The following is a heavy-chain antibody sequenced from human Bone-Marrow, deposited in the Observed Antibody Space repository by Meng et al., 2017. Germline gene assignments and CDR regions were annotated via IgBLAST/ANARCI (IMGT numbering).Heavy chain of an antibody. CDR2: INHSGST. CDR1: GGSFSDYY. J-gene: IGHJ4*02. V-gene: IGHV4-34*01. CDR3: ARGPTTMAHDFDY. D-gene: IGHD4-11*01. Sequence: QVRLRRGAAGCLRPSETLSLTCFVSGGSFSDYYWSWIRQPPGKGLEWIGEINHSGSTNYNPSLESRATISVDTSQNNLSLKLSSVTAADSAVYYCARGPTTMAHDFDYWGRGTLVTVSS.